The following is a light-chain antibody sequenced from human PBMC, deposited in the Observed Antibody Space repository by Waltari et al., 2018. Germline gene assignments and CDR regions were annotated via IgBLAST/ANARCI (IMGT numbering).Light chain of an antibody. V-gene: IGLV3-21*02. CDR2: DDS. J-gene: IGLJ2*01. CDR1: DIGYKS. Sequence: SYVLAQPPSVSVAPGVTARITCGGNDIGYKSVPWYQVKAGPAPVVVVSDDSDRPSGIPERFSASNSANTATLTISGVEAGDEADYYCQVWDSSSDHVVFGGGTKLTVL. CDR3: QVWDSSSDHVV.